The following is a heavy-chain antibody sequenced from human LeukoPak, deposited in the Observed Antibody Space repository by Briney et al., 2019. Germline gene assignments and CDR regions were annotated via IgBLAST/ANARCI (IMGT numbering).Heavy chain of an antibody. CDR1: GGTFSSYA. V-gene: IGHV1-69*13. J-gene: IGHJ4*02. D-gene: IGHD4-17*01. Sequence: RASVKVSFKASGGTFSSYAISWVRQAPGQGLEWMGGIIPIFGTANYAQKFQGRVTITADESTSTAYMELSSLRSEDTAVYCCARANGDYDPYYFDYWGQGTLVTVSS. CDR3: ARANGDYDPYYFDY. CDR2: IIPIFGTA.